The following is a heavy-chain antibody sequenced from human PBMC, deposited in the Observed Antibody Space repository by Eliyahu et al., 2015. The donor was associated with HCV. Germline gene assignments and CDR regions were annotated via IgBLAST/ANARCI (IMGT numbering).Heavy chain of an antibody. CDR3: ATTTNYYDGSGYTRYLDS. Sequence: QVQLVQSGAEXKKPGASVKVSCKASGYTFTNFGINWLRQAPGQGLEWMGWISTSNGNTNYAQNLQGRASMTTDTSTSTAYMELRSLRSDDTAEYYCATTTNYYDGSGYTRYLDSWGQGTQVTVSS. CDR1: GYTFTNFG. CDR2: ISTSNGNT. D-gene: IGHD3-22*01. V-gene: IGHV1-18*04. J-gene: IGHJ4*02.